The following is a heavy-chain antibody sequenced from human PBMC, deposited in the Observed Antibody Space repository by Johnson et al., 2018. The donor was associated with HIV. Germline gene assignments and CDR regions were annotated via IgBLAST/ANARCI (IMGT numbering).Heavy chain of an antibody. CDR3: AKGEYFDSGGYYHVVMNGFDI. Sequence: VQLVESGGGVVQPGRSLRLSCAASGFTFSNYGMHWVRQAPGKVLEWVALITYDGSHKYYEDPVKGRFTISRDNSKNTVWLQLNSLRAEDTGVYYCAKGEYFDSGGYYHVVMNGFDIWGQGTTVIVSS. J-gene: IGHJ3*02. V-gene: IGHV3-30*18. CDR2: ITYDGSHK. CDR1: GFTFSNYG. D-gene: IGHD3-22*01.